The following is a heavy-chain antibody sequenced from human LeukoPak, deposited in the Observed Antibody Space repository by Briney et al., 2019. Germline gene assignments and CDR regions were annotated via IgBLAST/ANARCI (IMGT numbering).Heavy chain of an antibody. CDR2: IYYSGST. CDR1: GGSISSYY. D-gene: IGHD3-3*01. V-gene: IGHV4-59*08. J-gene: IGHJ6*02. CDR3: ARHSRYDFWSGYYYYYGMDV. Sequence: SETLSLTCTVSGGSISSYYWSWIRQPPGKGLEWIGYIYYSGSTNYNPSLKSRVTISVDTSKNQFSLKLSSVTAADTAVYYCARHSRYDFWSGYYYYYGMDVWGQGTTVTVPS.